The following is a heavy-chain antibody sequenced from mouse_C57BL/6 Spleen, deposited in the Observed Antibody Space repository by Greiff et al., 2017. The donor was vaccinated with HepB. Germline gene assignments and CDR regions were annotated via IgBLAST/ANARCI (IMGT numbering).Heavy chain of an antibody. J-gene: IGHJ2*01. CDR3: ARNYGSSFDY. V-gene: IGHV3-6*01. Sequence: VQLQQSGPGLVKPSQSLSLTCSVTGYSITSGYYWNWIRQFPGNKLVWMGYISYDGSNNYNPSLKNRISITRDTSKNQFFLKLNSVTTEDTATYYCARNYGSSFDYWGQGTTLTVSS. CDR1: GYSITSGYY. D-gene: IGHD1-1*01. CDR2: ISYDGSN.